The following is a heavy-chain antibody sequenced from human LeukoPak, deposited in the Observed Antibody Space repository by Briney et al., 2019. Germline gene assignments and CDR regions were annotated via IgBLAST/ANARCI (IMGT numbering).Heavy chain of an antibody. CDR2: IQTAGDT. V-gene: IGHV3-13*01. Sequence: PGGSLRLSCAASGFTFSNSDMHWVRQVPGKGLEWVALIQTAGDTYYPASVKGRFTISRENAKNSFYLQMNSLRAEDTAVYYCARGSRPGYGGAHDIWGPGTMVTVSS. CDR3: ARGSRPGYGGAHDI. CDR1: GFTFSNSD. J-gene: IGHJ3*02. D-gene: IGHD5-12*01.